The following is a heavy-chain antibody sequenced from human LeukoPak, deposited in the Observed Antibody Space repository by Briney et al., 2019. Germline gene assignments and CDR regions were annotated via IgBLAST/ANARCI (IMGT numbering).Heavy chain of an antibody. Sequence: ETLSLTCTVSGYSIISGYYWGWIRQPPGKGLEWIGSIYHSGSTYYNPSLKSRVTISVDTSKNQFSLKLSSVTAADTAVYYCARTEYSSSSLSFNYYYYMDVWGKGTTVTISS. D-gene: IGHD6-6*01. V-gene: IGHV4-38-2*02. J-gene: IGHJ6*03. CDR3: ARTEYSSSSLSFNYYYYMDV. CDR1: GYSIISGYY. CDR2: IYHSGST.